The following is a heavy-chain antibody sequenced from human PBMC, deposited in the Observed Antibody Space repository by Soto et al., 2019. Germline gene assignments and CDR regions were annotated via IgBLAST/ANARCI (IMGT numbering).Heavy chain of an antibody. J-gene: IGHJ4*02. Sequence: QVQLVESGGGVVQPGRSLRLSCAASGFTFSNYGMHWVRQAPGKGLEWVAVISYDGSNKYYADSVKGRFTISRDNSKNKLYLQMNSLRAEDTAVYYCAKDRFRIAVAAPFDYWGQGTLVTVSS. CDR2: ISYDGSNK. CDR3: AKDRFRIAVAAPFDY. CDR1: GFTFSNYG. V-gene: IGHV3-30*18. D-gene: IGHD6-19*01.